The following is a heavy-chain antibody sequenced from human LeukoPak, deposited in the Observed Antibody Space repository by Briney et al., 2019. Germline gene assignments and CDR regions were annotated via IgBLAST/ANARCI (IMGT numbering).Heavy chain of an antibody. J-gene: IGHJ4*02. CDR3: AREGATTSMTVGGFDY. CDR2: SNPNSGGT. CDR1: GYTFTDYY. D-gene: IGHD5-12*01. Sequence: ASVKVSCKASGYTFTDYYMHWVRQAPGQGLEWMGWSNPNSGGTKYAQKFQGRVTMTRDTSISTAYMELSRLRSDDTAVYYCAREGATTSMTVGGFDYWGQGTLVTVSS. V-gene: IGHV1-2*02.